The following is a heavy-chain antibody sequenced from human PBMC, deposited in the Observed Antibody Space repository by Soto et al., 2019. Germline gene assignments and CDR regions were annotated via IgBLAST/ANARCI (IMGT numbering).Heavy chain of an antibody. CDR1: GFTFSSYS. D-gene: IGHD3-10*01. CDR2: ISSSSSYI. Sequence: EVQLVESGGGLVKPGGSLRLSCAASGFTFSSYSMNWVRQAPGKGLEWVSSISSSSSYIYYADSVKGRFTISRDNAKNTLYLQMNSLRAEDTAVYYCARSVWFGNWVDPWGQGTLVTVSS. CDR3: ARSVWFGNWVDP. V-gene: IGHV3-21*01. J-gene: IGHJ5*02.